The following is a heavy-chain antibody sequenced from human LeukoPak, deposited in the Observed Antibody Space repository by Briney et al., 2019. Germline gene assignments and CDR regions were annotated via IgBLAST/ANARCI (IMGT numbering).Heavy chain of an antibody. V-gene: IGHV3-11*01. CDR3: ARAPLQSSGWNWYFDL. CDR1: GFTFSDFH. J-gene: IGHJ2*01. CDR2: ISTTGRTI. D-gene: IGHD6-25*01. Sequence: PGGSLRLSCAASGFTFSDFHMSWIRLAPGKGLEWVAYISTTGRTIYHADSVKGRFAISRDKAEQSLYLQMNSLRVEDSAMYYCARAPLQSSGWNWYFDLWGRGTLVTVSS.